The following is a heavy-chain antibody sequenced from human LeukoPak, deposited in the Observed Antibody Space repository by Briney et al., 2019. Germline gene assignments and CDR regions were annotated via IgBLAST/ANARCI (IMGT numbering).Heavy chain of an antibody. D-gene: IGHD4-17*01. V-gene: IGHV3-23*01. J-gene: IGHJ4*02. CDR2: ISGNDGST. CDR3: ARRSVTTFDY. CDR1: GFTFSIYA. Sequence: PGGSLRLSCATSGFTFSIYAMTWVRQAPGKGLEWVSLISGNDGSTYYADSVKGRFTISRDNSKNTLYLQMSSLRADDTAVYYCARRSVTTFDYWGQGTLVTVSS.